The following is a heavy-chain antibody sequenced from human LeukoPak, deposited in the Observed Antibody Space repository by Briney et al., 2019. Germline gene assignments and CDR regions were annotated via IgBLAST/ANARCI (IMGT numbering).Heavy chain of an antibody. Sequence: GGSLRLSCAASGLTFTSYVMAWARQAPGKGLEWVSSITGSGGSTYYADSVKGRFIISRDNSKNTLYLQMNSPRAEDTAVYYCAKYHSSGALFDYWGQGTLVIVSS. D-gene: IGHD3-22*01. J-gene: IGHJ4*02. CDR3: AKYHSSGALFDY. CDR2: ITGSGGST. V-gene: IGHV3-23*01. CDR1: GLTFTSYV.